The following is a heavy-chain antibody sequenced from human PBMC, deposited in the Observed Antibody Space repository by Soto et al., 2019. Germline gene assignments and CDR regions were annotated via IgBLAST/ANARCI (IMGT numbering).Heavy chain of an antibody. J-gene: IGHJ5*02. CDR2: IYYSGST. CDR3: ARSVFP. Sequence: ETLSLTCTVSGGSISSYYWSCIRQPPGKGLEWIGYIYYSGSTNYNPSLKRRVTISVDTSKNQFSLMLSSVTAADTAVYFCARSVFPWGQGTLVTVS. CDR1: GGSISSYY. V-gene: IGHV4-59*01.